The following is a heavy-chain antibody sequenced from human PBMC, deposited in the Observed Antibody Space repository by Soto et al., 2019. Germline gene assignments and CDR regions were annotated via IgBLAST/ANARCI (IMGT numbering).Heavy chain of an antibody. CDR2: IFFTGNI. J-gene: IGHJ4*02. CDR3: ASRHCSGGSCYNHGFDS. V-gene: IGHV4-39*01. Sequence: SETLSLTCTVSGASLSSISYYWGWIRQPPGKGLEWVGSIFFTGNIYYNPSLKSRVTISVDTSRNQFSLMVNSVTAADTAVYYCASRHCSGGSCYNHGFDSWGQGAMVTVYS. D-gene: IGHD2-15*01. CDR1: GASLSSISYY.